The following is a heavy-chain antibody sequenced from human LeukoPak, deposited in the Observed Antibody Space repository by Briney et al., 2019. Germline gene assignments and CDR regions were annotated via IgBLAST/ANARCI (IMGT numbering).Heavy chain of an antibody. CDR3: ARQDIVVVPAAVTGSWFDP. V-gene: IGHV4-59*08. Sequence: KSSETLSLTCTVSGGSISSYYWSWIRQPPGKGLEWIGYIYYSGSTNYNPSLKSRVTISVDTSKNQFSLKLSSVTAADTAVYYCARQDIVVVPAAVTGSWFDPWAREPWSPSPQ. CDR1: GGSISSYY. D-gene: IGHD2-2*01. CDR2: IYYSGST. J-gene: IGHJ5*02.